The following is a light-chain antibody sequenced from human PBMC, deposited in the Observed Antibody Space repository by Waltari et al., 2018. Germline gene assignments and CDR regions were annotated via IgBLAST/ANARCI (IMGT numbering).Light chain of an antibody. CDR1: QNYLFTSNDKHY. Sequence: DIVMTQSPDSLAVSLGERATLHFKPHQNYLFTSNDKHYLAWYQQKPGQPPKLLIYWASTRTSGVPDRFSGSGSGTDFTLTISSLQAEDVAVYYCQQYYNPPLTFGGGTKVEIK. CDR2: WAS. CDR3: QQYYNPPLT. J-gene: IGKJ4*01. V-gene: IGKV4-1*01.